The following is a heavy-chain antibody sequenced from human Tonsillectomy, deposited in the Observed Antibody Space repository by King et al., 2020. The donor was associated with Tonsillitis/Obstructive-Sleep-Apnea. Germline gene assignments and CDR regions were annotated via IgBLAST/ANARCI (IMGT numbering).Heavy chain of an antibody. Sequence: DVQLVESGGGLVKPGGSLRLSCAASGFTFSSYSMNWVRQAPGKGLEWVSSISTSSSYIYYADSVKGRFTISRDNAKNSLYLQMYSLRAEDTAVYYCARVXYYDFWSGYPGDYYYMDVWGKGTTVTVSS. V-gene: IGHV3-21*01. CDR3: ARVXYYDFWSGYPGDYYYMDV. CDR2: ISTSSSYI. CDR1: GFTFSSYS. J-gene: IGHJ6*03. D-gene: IGHD3-3*01.